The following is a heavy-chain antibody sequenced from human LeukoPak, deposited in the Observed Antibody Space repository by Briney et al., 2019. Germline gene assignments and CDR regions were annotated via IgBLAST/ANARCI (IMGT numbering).Heavy chain of an antibody. D-gene: IGHD1-1*01. CDR2: ISANNGDT. CDR3: ARDGVHSGTTDF. V-gene: IGHV1-18*01. Sequence: ASVKVACKTSGYTFFSYGITWVRQAPGQGLEWMGWISANNGDTKYAPKFQGRVTMTTESNTRTAYLDVRSLRSDDTAVYYCARDGVHSGTTDFWGQRTLITVAS. CDR1: GYTFFSYG. J-gene: IGHJ4*02.